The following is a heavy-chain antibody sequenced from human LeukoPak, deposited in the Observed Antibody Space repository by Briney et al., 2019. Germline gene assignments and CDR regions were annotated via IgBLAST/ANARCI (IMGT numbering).Heavy chain of an antibody. CDR2: INPSGGST. J-gene: IGHJ5*02. V-gene: IGHV1-46*01. Sequence: ASVKVSCKASGYTFTSYYMHWVRQAPGQGLEWMGIINPSGGSTSYAQKFPGRVTMTRDTSTSTVYMELSSLRSEHTAVYYCARESSGSYFLCCWFDPWGQGTLVTVSS. D-gene: IGHD1-26*01. CDR3: ARESSGSYFLCCWFDP. CDR1: GYTFTSYY.